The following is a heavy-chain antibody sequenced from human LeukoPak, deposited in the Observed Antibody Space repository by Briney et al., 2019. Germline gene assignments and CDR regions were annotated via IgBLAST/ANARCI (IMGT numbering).Heavy chain of an antibody. Sequence: GGSLRLSCAASGFTFSSYGMSWVRQAPGKGLEWVSAISGSGGSTYYADSVKGRFTISRDNSKNTLYLQMNSLRAEDTAVYYCAKDWGLLWFGEFVDYWGQGTLVTVSS. CDR1: GFTFSSYG. CDR2: ISGSGGST. D-gene: IGHD3-10*01. CDR3: AKDWGLLWFGEFVDY. J-gene: IGHJ4*02. V-gene: IGHV3-23*01.